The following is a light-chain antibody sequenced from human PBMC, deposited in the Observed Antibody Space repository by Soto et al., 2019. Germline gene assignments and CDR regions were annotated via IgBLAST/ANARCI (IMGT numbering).Light chain of an antibody. CDR3: QQYNTHSTWT. Sequence: DIQMTQSPSTLSASVGDRVTITCRASQSISSWLAWYQQKPGKAPKLLIYKASSLESGVPSRFGGSGSGTEFTLTISSLQPDDFATYYCQQYNTHSTWTFGQGTKVEIK. CDR2: KAS. CDR1: QSISSW. J-gene: IGKJ1*01. V-gene: IGKV1-5*03.